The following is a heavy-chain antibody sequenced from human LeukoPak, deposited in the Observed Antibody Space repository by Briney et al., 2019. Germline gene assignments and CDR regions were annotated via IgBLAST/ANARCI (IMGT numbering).Heavy chain of an antibody. CDR1: GFNFDDYA. CDR3: ATVAGSSLSRNYFDP. J-gene: IGHJ5*02. D-gene: IGHD6-6*01. V-gene: IGHV3-9*01. Sequence: GGSLRLSCAASGFNFDDYAMHWVRHPPGKGLEWVSGISWNSANIDYADSVKGRFTISRDNAKNSLYLQMNSLRDEDSAFYYCATVAGSSLSRNYFDPWGQGTLVTVSS. CDR2: ISWNSANI.